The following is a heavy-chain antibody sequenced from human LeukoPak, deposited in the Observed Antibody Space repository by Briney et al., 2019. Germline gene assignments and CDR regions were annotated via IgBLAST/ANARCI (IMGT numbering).Heavy chain of an antibody. D-gene: IGHD4-11*01. CDR3: AKASNLRAVTEYDH. V-gene: IGHV3-23*01. Sequence: GSLRLSCAASVFTLSSYAMCCVRQASGKRLWWVSPICGSVGITYYADSVRSRFTISRDNFKNTLYLQMNSLRAENTAVYNCAKASNLRAVTEYDHWGQGTLVTVSS. J-gene: IGHJ4*02. CDR2: ICGSVGIT. CDR1: VFTLSSYA.